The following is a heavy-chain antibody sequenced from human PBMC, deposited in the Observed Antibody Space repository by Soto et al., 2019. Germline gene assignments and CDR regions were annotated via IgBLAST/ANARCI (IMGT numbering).Heavy chain of an antibody. V-gene: IGHV1-69*02. CDR2: IIPILGRA. CDR3: AKVGGTTSSTWFDP. D-gene: IGHD2-2*01. CDR1: GGPFSSYH. Sequence: QVQLVQSGAEVKKPGSSVKLSCKASGGPFSSYHISWVRQAPGQGLEWVGRIIPILGRANNAQHFQGRVTIPAATATNTAYMELSSLTSEATAVYYCAKVGGTTSSTWFDPWGHGTLVTVSS. J-gene: IGHJ5*02.